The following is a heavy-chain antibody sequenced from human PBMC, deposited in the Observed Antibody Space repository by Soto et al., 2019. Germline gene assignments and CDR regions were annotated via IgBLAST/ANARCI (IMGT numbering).Heavy chain of an antibody. J-gene: IGHJ4*02. V-gene: IGHV1-18*01. Sequence: QVQLAQSGAEVKKPGASVTVSCKASGYTFSTYGISWVRQAPGQGLEWVGWNSVHNGYTKYATELQGRVTVTTDPSTSTAYMELRSLRSDDSAVYYCARLEHNFGPHDYWGQGTLVTVTS. CDR3: ARLEHNFGPHDY. CDR1: GYTFSTYG. D-gene: IGHD1-1*01. CDR2: NSVHNGYT.